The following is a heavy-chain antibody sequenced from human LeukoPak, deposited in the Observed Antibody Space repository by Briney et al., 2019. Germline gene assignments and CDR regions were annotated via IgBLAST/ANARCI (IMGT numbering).Heavy chain of an antibody. CDR3: ARSRAEKVPVWGSYRHHDAFDI. V-gene: IGHV5-51*01. J-gene: IGHJ3*02. Sequence: GESLKISCKGSGYRFPNYWIGWVRQMTGKGLEWMGIIYPGDSDTTYKPSFQGPVTISADKSISTAYLQWNSLKASDTAMYYFARSRAEKVPVWGSYRHHDAFDIWGQGTRVTVSP. D-gene: IGHD3-16*02. CDR2: IYPGDSDT. CDR1: GYRFPNYW.